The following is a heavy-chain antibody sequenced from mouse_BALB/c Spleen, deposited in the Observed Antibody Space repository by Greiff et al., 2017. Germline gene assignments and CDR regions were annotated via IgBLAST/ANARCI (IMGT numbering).Heavy chain of an antibody. CDR1: GYTFTSYN. D-gene: IGHD2-4*01. CDR3: ARSGSTMITTVDYAMDY. J-gene: IGHJ4*01. Sequence: QVQLQQPGAELVKPGASVKMSCKASGYTFTSYNMHWVKQTPGQGLEWIGAIYPGNGDTSYNQKFKGKATLTADKSSSTAYMQLSSLTSADSAVYYCARSGSTMITTVDYAMDYWGQGTSVTVSS. V-gene: IGHV1-12*01. CDR2: IYPGNGDT.